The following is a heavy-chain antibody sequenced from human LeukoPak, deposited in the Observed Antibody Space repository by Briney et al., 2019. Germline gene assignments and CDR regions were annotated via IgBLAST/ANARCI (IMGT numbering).Heavy chain of an antibody. CDR1: GYTFTGYY. Sequence: ASVKVSCKASGYTFTGYYMHWVRQAPGQGLEWMGRIIPILGIANYAQKFQGRVTITADKSTSTAYMELSSLRSEDTAVYYCARGDDSSGYPYFDYWGQGTLVTVSS. CDR3: ARGDDSSGYPYFDY. D-gene: IGHD3-22*01. V-gene: IGHV1-69*04. J-gene: IGHJ4*02. CDR2: IIPILGIA.